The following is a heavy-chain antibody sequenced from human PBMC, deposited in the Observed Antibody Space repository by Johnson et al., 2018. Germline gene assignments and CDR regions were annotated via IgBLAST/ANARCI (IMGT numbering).Heavy chain of an antibody. CDR2: MNPNSGNT. CDR1: GYTFTSYD. CDR3: AGWKKRDADAFDI. J-gene: IGHJ3*02. D-gene: IGHD1-1*01. Sequence: QVQLVQSGAEVKNAGASVKVSCKASGYTFTSYDINWVRQAPGQGLEWMGWMNPNSGNTGYAQKFQGRVTMTRDTSIRTAYMELRSRRSDDTAVYYCAGWKKRDADAFDIWGQGTVVTVSS. V-gene: IGHV1-8*01.